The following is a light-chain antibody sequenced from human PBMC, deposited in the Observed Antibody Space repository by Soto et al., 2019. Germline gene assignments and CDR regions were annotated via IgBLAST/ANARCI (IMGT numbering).Light chain of an antibody. J-gene: IGKJ3*01. CDR3: QKYSSVPF. CDR2: AAS. Sequence: DIQMTQSPTSLSASVGDRVTITCRASQGIRNFVAWYQQKPGKAPKLLIYAASTLQSGVPSRFSGSGSGTDFTLTINCLQPDDVATYSCQKYSSVPFFGPGTKVEIK. V-gene: IGKV1-27*01. CDR1: QGIRNF.